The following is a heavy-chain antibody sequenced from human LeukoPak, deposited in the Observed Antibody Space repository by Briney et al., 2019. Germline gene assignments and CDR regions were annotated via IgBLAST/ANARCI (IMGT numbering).Heavy chain of an antibody. CDR3: ARAGDLGGH. D-gene: IGHD4-23*01. CDR2: IHNDGSSP. Sequence: PGGSLRLSCAASGFIFNNYWMHWVRKAPEKGLVWVARIHNDGSSPDYADSVKGRFTISRDNAKNTLYLQMNSLRVEDTAVYYCARAGDLGGHWGQGTLVIVSS. CDR1: GFIFNNYW. J-gene: IGHJ4*02. V-gene: IGHV3-74*01.